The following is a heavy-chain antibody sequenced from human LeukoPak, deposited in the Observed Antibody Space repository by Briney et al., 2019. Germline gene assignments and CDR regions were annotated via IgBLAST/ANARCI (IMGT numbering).Heavy chain of an antibody. CDR3: ARGKPDRWFGEPELLTGGWFDP. D-gene: IGHD3-10*01. J-gene: IGHJ5*02. V-gene: IGHV4-59*06. CDR2: IYYSGST. CDR1: GGSISSYY. Sequence: SETLSLTCTVSGGSISSYYWSWNRQHPGQGLEWIGYIYYSGSTYYNPSLKSRVAISVDTSKNQFSLKLSSVTAADTAVYYCARGKPDRWFGEPELLTGGWFDPWGQGTLVTVSS.